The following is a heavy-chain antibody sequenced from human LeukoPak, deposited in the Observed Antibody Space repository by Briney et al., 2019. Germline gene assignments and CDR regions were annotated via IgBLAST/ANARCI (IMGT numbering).Heavy chain of an antibody. CDR2: IHHSGST. Sequence: SETLSLTCAVYGGSFSGYYWSWIRQPPGKGLECIGEIHHSGSTNYNPSLKSRVTISVDTSKNQFSLKLNSMTAADTAVYYCARGNGDLQYYLDYWGQGTLVTVSS. CDR1: GGSFSGYY. D-gene: IGHD2-21*02. V-gene: IGHV4-34*01. J-gene: IGHJ4*02. CDR3: ARGNGDLQYYLDY.